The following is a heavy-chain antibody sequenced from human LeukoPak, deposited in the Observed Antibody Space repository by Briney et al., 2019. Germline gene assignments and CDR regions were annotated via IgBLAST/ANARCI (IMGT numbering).Heavy chain of an antibody. V-gene: IGHV3-74*01. Sequence: GGSLRLSCAASGFTFSPVWMHWVRQAPGKGLMWVSHIINDGSYTTYADSVKGRFTISRDNAKNTVYLQMNSLRSEDTAVYYCARAEIESIAAAGTTRRYYYYGMDVWGQGTTVTVSS. CDR3: ARAEIESIAAAGTTRRYYYYGMDV. D-gene: IGHD6-13*01. CDR1: GFTFSPVW. CDR2: IINDGSYT. J-gene: IGHJ6*02.